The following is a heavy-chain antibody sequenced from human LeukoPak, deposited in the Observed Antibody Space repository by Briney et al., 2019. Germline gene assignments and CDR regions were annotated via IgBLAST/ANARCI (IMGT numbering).Heavy chain of an antibody. CDR1: GDSVSTNSAT. CDR2: TYYRSKWYN. CDR3: ARLCWGNQLAGFDS. Sequence: SQTLSLTCAISGDSVSTNSATWTWLRQSPSRGLEWLGRTYYRSKWYNDYAVSMKSRITINPDTSKNQFSLQLNSVTPEDTAVYYCARLCWGNQLAGFDSWGQGTLVTVSS. V-gene: IGHV6-1*01. D-gene: IGHD3-10*02. J-gene: IGHJ4*02.